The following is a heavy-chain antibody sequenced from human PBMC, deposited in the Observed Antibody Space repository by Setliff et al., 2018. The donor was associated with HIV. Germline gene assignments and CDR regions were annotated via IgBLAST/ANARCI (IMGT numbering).Heavy chain of an antibody. CDR2: INHSGIT. V-gene: IGHV4-34*01. D-gene: IGHD3-22*01. CDR1: GASFSGYY. Sequence: ASETLSLTCAVYGASFSGYYWAWIRQSPGTGLEWIGEINHSGITNYNPSLKSRVTMSVDTSKNQFSLKLSSVTAADTAAYYCARQITSVTTEKLVVNDAFDIWGQGIMVTVSS. J-gene: IGHJ3*02. CDR3: ARQITSVTTEKLVVNDAFDI.